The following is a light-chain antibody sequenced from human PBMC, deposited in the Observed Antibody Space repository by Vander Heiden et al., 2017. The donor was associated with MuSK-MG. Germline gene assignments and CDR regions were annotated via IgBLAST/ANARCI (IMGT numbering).Light chain of an antibody. CDR3: MQALQTPRP. Sequence: DIVMTQSPLSLHVTPGEPASISCRSSQSLLDSDGDNLLDWYLQKPGQSPQLLIYLGSNRASGVPDRFSGSGSGTDFILKISRVEAEDVGIYYCMQALQTPRPFGQGTKVEIK. CDR2: LGS. V-gene: IGKV2-28*01. CDR1: QSLLDSDGDNL. J-gene: IGKJ1*01.